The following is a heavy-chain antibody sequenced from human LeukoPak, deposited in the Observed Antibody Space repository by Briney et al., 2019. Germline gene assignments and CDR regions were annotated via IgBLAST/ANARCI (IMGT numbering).Heavy chain of an antibody. CDR2: IIPILSIP. CDR3: ARGYGSGSYFLDY. V-gene: IGHV1-69*04. J-gene: IGHJ4*02. CDR1: GGTFSNYA. D-gene: IGHD3-10*01. Sequence: SVKVSCKASGGTFSNYAISWVRQAPGQGLEWMGRIIPILSIPNYAQKFQGRVTMTRNTSISTAYMELSSLRSEDTAVYYCARGYGSGSYFLDYWGQGTLVTVSS.